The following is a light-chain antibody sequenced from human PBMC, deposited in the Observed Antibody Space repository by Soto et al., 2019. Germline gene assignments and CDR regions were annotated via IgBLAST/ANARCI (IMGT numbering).Light chain of an antibody. J-gene: IGLJ1*01. V-gene: IGLV2-14*01. CDR1: SSDLGGYNF. CDR2: QVS. Sequence: QSALTQPASVSGSPGQSITISCTGTSSDLGGYNFVSWYQHHPGKAPKLMIYQVSKRPSGVSNRFSGSKSGNTASLTISGLQAEDEADYYCCSYTSSSPYVFGTGTKVTVL. CDR3: CSYTSSSPYV.